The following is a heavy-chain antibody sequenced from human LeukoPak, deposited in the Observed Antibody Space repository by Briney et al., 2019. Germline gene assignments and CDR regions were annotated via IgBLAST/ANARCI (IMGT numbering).Heavy chain of an antibody. CDR2: IIPIFGTA. J-gene: IGHJ4*02. CDR1: GGTFSSYA. CDR3: ARADVDRYYDFWSGYFFDH. V-gene: IGHV1-69*01. D-gene: IGHD3-3*01. Sequence: ASVKVSCKASGGTFSSYAISWVRQAPGQGLEWMGGIIPIFGTANYAQKFQGRVTITADESTSTAYMELSSLGSEDTAVYYCARADVDRYYDFWSGYFFDHWGQGTLVTVSS.